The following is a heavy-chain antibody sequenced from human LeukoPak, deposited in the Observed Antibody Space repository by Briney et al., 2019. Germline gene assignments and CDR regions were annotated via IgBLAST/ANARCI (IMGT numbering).Heavy chain of an antibody. V-gene: IGHV3-30-3*01. J-gene: IGHJ6*02. CDR1: GFTFSSYA. CDR3: ARDEANSDGPYGMDV. CDR2: ISYDGSNK. D-gene: IGHD1-1*01. Sequence: GGSLRLSCAASGFTFSSYAMHWVRQAPGKGLEWVAVISYDGSNKYYADSVKGRLTISRDNSKNTLYLQMNSLRAEDTAVYYCARDEANSDGPYGMDVWGQGTTVTVSS.